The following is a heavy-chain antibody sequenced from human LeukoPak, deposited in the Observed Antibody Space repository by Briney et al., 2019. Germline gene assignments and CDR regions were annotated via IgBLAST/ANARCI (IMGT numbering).Heavy chain of an antibody. Sequence: SETLSLTCAVYGGSFSGYYWSWIRQPPGKGLEWIGEINHRGSTNYNPSLKSRVTISVDTSKNQFSLKLSSVTAADTAVYYCARGRGSSWYPRANWFDPWGQGTLVTVSS. CDR3: ARGRGSSWYPRANWFDP. J-gene: IGHJ5*02. V-gene: IGHV4-34*01. CDR2: INHRGST. D-gene: IGHD6-13*01. CDR1: GGSFSGYY.